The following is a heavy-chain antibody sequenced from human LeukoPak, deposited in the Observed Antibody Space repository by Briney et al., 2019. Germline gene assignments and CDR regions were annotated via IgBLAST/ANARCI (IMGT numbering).Heavy chain of an antibody. CDR2: LNPNSGGT. CDR1: GYTFTGHY. J-gene: IGHJ6*02. V-gene: IGHV1-2*04. D-gene: IGHD3-10*01. CDR3: ARDRSMVRGRGPYYYYYYGMDV. Sequence: ASVKVSCKASGYTFTGHYMHWVRQAPGQGLEWMGWLNPNSGGTNYAQKFQGWVTMTRDTSISTAYMELSRLRSDDTAVYYCARDRSMVRGRGPYYYYYYGMDVWGQGTTVTVSS.